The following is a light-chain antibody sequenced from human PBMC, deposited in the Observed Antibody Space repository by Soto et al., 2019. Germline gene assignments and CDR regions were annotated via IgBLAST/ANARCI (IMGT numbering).Light chain of an antibody. CDR2: AAS. CDR3: QQSHSAPLT. Sequence: QMTQSPSSLFASVGDRVTITCRASQSISSHLNWYQQKVGQTPRLLIYAASTLQSEVPPRFSVSGSGTEFTLPISGLQREDFPTYYCQQSHSAPLTFGGGT. V-gene: IGKV1-39*01. J-gene: IGKJ4*01. CDR1: QSISSH.